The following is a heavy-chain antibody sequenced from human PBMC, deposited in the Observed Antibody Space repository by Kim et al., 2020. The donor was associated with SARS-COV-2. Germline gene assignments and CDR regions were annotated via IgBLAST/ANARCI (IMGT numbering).Heavy chain of an antibody. Sequence: YSPSFQGHVTISADKSISTAYLQWSSLKASDTAMYYCAGLGSNHLGGMDVWGQGTTVTVSS. J-gene: IGHJ6*02. V-gene: IGHV5-10-1*01. D-gene: IGHD3-10*01. CDR3: AGLGSNHLGGMDV.